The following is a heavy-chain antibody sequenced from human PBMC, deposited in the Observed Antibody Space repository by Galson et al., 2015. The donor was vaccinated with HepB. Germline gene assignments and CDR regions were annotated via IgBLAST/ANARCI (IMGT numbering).Heavy chain of an antibody. Sequence: SVKVSCKASGYTFTDFGISWVRQAPGQGLEWMGIINPSGGSTSYAQKFQGRVTMTRDTSTSTVYMELCSLRSEDTAVYYCARSGSLSGSYLDAFDIWGQGTMVTVSS. J-gene: IGHJ3*02. CDR3: ARSGSLSGSYLDAFDI. V-gene: IGHV1-46*01. CDR2: INPSGGST. CDR1: GYTFTDFG. D-gene: IGHD1-26*01.